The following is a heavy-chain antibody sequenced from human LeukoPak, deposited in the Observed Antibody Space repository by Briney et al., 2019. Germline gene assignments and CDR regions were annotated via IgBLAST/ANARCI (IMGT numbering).Heavy chain of an antibody. D-gene: IGHD5-24*01. CDR3: ARDVVEMATTYYYYGMDV. J-gene: IGHJ6*02. CDR2: SYSAGAT. Sequence: PGGSLRLSCAASGFTVSSNLMTWVRQSPGRGLEWLSSSYSAGATYYADSVKGRFTISRDNSKNTLYLQMNSLRAEDTAVYYCARDVVEMATTYYYYGMDVWGQGTTVTVSS. CDR1: GFTVSSNL. V-gene: IGHV3-53*01.